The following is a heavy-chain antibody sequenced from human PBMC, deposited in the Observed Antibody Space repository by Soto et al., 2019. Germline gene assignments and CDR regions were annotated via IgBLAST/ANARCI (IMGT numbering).Heavy chain of an antibody. CDR3: AKKVHRSNPLDS. V-gene: IGHV3-23*01. Sequence: GGSLRLSCAASGFTISRYAMSWVRQAPGKGLEWVSMMRDSDGDTYYAESVKGRFTISRDSSRNTLSLQMNSLRAEDTALYYCAKKVHRSNPLDSRGQGALVTVSS. CDR2: MRDSDGDT. J-gene: IGHJ4*02. CDR1: GFTISRYA.